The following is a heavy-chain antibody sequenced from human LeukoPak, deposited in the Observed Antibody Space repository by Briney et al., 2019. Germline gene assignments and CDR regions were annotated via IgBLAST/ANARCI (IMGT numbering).Heavy chain of an antibody. J-gene: IGHJ4*02. CDR1: GFTFSSYE. Sequence: GGSLRLSCAASGFTFSSYEMNWVRQAPGKGLECVSYISSSGSTIYYADSVKGRFTISRDNAKNSLYLQMNSLRAEDTAVYYCARDSGYDFSFSDYWGQGTLVTVSS. V-gene: IGHV3-48*03. CDR2: ISSSGSTI. CDR3: ARDSGYDFSFSDY. D-gene: IGHD5-12*01.